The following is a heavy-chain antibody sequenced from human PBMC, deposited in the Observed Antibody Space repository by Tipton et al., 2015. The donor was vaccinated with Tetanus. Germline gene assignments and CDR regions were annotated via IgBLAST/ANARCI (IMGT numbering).Heavy chain of an antibody. CDR3: ATRKHGYSYGFDF. D-gene: IGHD5-18*01. J-gene: IGHJ4*02. V-gene: IGHV4-61*08. CDR1: GASLRGGDYH. CDR2: IPASGTT. Sequence: TLSLTCTVSGASLRGGDYHWSWIRQPPGKGLEWLADIPASGTTNSNYYLKSRITMTQDTSKNQFSLKVNSVTAADTAVYYCATRKHGYSYGFDFWGQGTLVTVSS.